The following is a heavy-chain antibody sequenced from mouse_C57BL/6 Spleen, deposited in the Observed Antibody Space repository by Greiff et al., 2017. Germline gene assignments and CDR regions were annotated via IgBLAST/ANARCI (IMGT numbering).Heavy chain of an antibody. Sequence: VKVVESGPELVKPGASVKISCKASGYAFSSSWMNWVKQRPGKGLEWIGRIYPGDGDTNYNGKFKGKATLTADKSSSTAYMQLSSLTSEDSAVYCCAREDSSGFWFAYWGQGTLVTVSA. J-gene: IGHJ3*01. V-gene: IGHV1-82*01. CDR3: AREDSSGFWFAY. CDR1: GYAFSSSW. D-gene: IGHD3-2*02. CDR2: IYPGDGDT.